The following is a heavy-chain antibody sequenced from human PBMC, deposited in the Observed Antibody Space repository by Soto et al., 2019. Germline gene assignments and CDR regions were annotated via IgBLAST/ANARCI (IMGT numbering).Heavy chain of an antibody. Sequence: SETLSLTCTVSGGSISSYYWSWIRQPPGKGLEWIGYIYYSGSTNYNPSLKSRVTISVDTSKNQFSLKLSSVTAADTAVYYCARHQETTVTTTAGGAFDIWGQGTMVTVSS. V-gene: IGHV4-59*08. CDR3: ARHQETTVTTTAGGAFDI. J-gene: IGHJ3*02. CDR2: IYYSGST. D-gene: IGHD4-17*01. CDR1: GGSISSYY.